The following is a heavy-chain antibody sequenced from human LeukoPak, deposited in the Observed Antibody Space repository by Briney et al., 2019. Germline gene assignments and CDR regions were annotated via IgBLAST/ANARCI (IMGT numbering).Heavy chain of an antibody. CDR2: ISAYNGNT. Sequence: ASVKVSCKASGYTFTSYGISWVRQAPGQGLEWMGWISAYNGNTNYAQKLQGRVTMTTDTSTSTAYMELRSLRSDDTAVYYCARDYFSYCSSTSCSINWFDPWGQGTPVTVSS. V-gene: IGHV1-18*01. D-gene: IGHD2-2*01. J-gene: IGHJ5*02. CDR1: GYTFTSYG. CDR3: ARDYFSYCSSTSCSINWFDP.